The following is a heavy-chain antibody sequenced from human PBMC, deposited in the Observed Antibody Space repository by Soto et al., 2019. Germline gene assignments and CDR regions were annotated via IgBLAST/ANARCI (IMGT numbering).Heavy chain of an antibody. CDR3: ARVRGYGSGSYFLYYFDY. CDR2: IKQDGSEK. V-gene: IGHV3-7*03. D-gene: IGHD3-10*01. CDR1: GFTFSSYW. J-gene: IGHJ4*02. Sequence: PGGSLRLSCAASGFTFSSYWMSWVRQAPGKGLEWVANIKQDGSEKYYVDSVKGRFTISRDNAKNSLYPQMNSLRAEDTAVYYCARVRGYGSGSYFLYYFDYWGQGTLVTVSS.